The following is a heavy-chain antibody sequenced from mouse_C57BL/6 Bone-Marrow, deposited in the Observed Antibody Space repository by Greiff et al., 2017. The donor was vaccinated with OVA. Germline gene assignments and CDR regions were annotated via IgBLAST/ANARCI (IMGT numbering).Heavy chain of an antibody. CDR2: ISSGGSYT. J-gene: IGHJ4*01. D-gene: IGHD1-1*01. CDR1: GFTFSSYG. V-gene: IGHV5-6*01. Sequence: EVHLVESGGDLVKPGGSLKLSCAASGFTFSSYGMSWVRQTPDKRLEWVATISSGGSYTYYPDSVTGRFTISIDNAKNTLYQQMSSLKSEDTAMYYCARRAFYYYVAYYYAMDYWGQGTSVTVSS. CDR3: ARRAFYYYVAYYYAMDY.